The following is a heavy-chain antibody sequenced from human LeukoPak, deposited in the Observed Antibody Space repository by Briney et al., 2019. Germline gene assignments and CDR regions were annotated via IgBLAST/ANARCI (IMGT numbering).Heavy chain of an antibody. Sequence: GGFLRLSCAASGFTFSSYSMNWVRQAPGKGLEWVSSISSSSSYIYYADSVKGRFTISRDNAKNSLYLQMNSLRAEDTAVYYCARDHLTNDAFDIWGQGTMVTVSS. D-gene: IGHD2-2*01. V-gene: IGHV3-21*01. CDR3: ARDHLTNDAFDI. J-gene: IGHJ3*02. CDR2: ISSSSSYI. CDR1: GFTFSSYS.